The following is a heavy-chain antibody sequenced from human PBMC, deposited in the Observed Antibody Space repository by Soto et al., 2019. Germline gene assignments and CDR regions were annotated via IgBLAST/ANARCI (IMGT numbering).Heavy chain of an antibody. Sequence: PGGSLRLSCAASGFTFSSYGMHWVRQAPGKGLEWVAVISYDGSNKYYADSVKGRFTISRDNSKNTLYLQMNSLRAEDTAVYYCARDYTFAVFDYWGQGTLVTVSS. J-gene: IGHJ4*02. V-gene: IGHV3-30*03. CDR1: GFTFSSYG. D-gene: IGHD3-16*01. CDR3: ARDYTFAVFDY. CDR2: ISYDGSNK.